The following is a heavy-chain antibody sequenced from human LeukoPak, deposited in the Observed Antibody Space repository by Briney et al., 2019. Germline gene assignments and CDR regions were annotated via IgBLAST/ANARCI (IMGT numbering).Heavy chain of an antibody. J-gene: IGHJ4*02. D-gene: IGHD3-10*01. V-gene: IGHV3-21*01. CDR1: GFTFSSYS. CDR2: ISSSSSYI. CDR3: ARDDYGSGSFDY. Sequence: GGSLRLSCAASGFTFSSYSMNWVRQAPGKGLEWVSSISSSSSYIYYADSVKGRFTISRDNVKNSLYLQMNSLRAEDTAVYYCARDDYGSGSFDYWGQGTLVTVSS.